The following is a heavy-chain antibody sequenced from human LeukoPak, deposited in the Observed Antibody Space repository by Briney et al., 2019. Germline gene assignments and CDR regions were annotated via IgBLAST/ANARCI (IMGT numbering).Heavy chain of an antibody. CDR3: AAYSSGTMFDS. D-gene: IGHD4-11*01. CDR1: GGSTTRSGSY. J-gene: IGHJ4*02. CDR2: IFPTGRA. V-gene: IGHV4-39*01. Sequence: SETLSLTCTVSGGSTTRSGSYWGWVRQPPGKGLEWIGSIFPTGRAYYNPSLKSRVTISIDTSRNQFTLKQSSVTASDTSIYYCAAYSSGTMFDSWGPGALVTVPS.